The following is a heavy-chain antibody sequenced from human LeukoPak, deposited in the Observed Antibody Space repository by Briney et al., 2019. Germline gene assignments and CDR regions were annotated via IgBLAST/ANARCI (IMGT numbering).Heavy chain of an antibody. CDR2: ISWNSGSI. Sequence: GRSLRLSCAASGFTFDDYAMHWVRQAPGKGLEWVSGISWNSGSIGYADSVKGRFTISRDNAKNSLYLQMNRLRAEDTALYYCARWFGELSRPAYYYYYGMDVWGQGTTVTVSS. D-gene: IGHD3-10*01. J-gene: IGHJ6*02. V-gene: IGHV3-9*01. CDR3: ARWFGELSRPAYYYYYGMDV. CDR1: GFTFDDYA.